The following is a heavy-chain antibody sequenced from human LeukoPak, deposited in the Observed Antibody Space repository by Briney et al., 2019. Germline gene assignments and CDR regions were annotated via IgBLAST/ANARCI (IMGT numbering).Heavy chain of an antibody. CDR2: ISSSSSYI. D-gene: IGHD3-22*01. Sequence: GGSLRLSCAASGFTFSSYSMNWVRQAPGKGLEWVSSISSSSSYIYYADSVKGRFTISRDNAKNSLYLQMNSLRAEDTAVSYCASTSSSGYYGDYWGQGTLVTVSS. V-gene: IGHV3-21*01. CDR3: ASTSSSGYYGDY. CDR1: GFTFSSYS. J-gene: IGHJ4*02.